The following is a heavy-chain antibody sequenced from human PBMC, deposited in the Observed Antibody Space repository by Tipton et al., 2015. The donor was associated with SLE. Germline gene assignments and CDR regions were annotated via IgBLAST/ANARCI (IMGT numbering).Heavy chain of an antibody. D-gene: IGHD5-12*01. J-gene: IGHJ4*02. V-gene: IGHV1-2*02. CDR3: TSFHGYTAESH. CDR1: GYTFTDYY. CDR2: INPKSGGT. Sequence: QVQLVQSGAEVKKPGASVKVSCKTSGYTFTDYYVNWVRQAPGQGLEWMGWINPKSGGTNYAQKFQGRVSMTRDTSIRTAYMDLSRLTSDDTAVYFCTSFHGYTAESHWGQGTLVTVSS.